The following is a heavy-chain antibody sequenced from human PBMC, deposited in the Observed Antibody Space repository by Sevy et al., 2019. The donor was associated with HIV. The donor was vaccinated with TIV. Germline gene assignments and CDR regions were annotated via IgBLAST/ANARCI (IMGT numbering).Heavy chain of an antibody. J-gene: IGHJ4*02. V-gene: IGHV3-23*01. CDR2: ISGSGGST. Sequence: GGSLRLSCAASGFTFSSYAMSWVRQAPGKGLEWVSAISGSGGSTYYADSVKGRFTISRDKSKNTLYLQMNSLRAEDTAVYYCAKVRTIVVVPAAIYFDYWGQGTLVTVSS. CDR1: GFTFSSYA. CDR3: AKVRTIVVVPAAIYFDY. D-gene: IGHD2-2*01.